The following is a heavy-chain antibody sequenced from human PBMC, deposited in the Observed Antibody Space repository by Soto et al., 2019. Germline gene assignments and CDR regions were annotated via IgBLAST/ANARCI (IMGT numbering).Heavy chain of an antibody. CDR2: ISWNSGSI. J-gene: IGHJ3*02. CDR1: GFTFDDYA. CDR3: AKDQRGSSGWYSRAFDI. V-gene: IGHV3-9*01. D-gene: IGHD6-19*01. Sequence: EVQLVESGGGLVQPGRSLRLSCAASGFTFDDYAMHWVRQSPGKGLEWVSGISWNSGSIGYADSVKGRFTISRDNAKNSLYLQMNSLRAEDTALYYCAKDQRGSSGWYSRAFDIWGQGTMVTVSS.